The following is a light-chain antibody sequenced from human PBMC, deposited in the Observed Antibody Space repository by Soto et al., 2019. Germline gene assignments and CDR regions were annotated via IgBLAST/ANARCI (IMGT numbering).Light chain of an antibody. CDR2: KAS. J-gene: IGKJ4*01. CDR1: QSISTW. Sequence: DIQMTQSPSTLSASVGDRVTITCRASQSISTWLAWYQQKPGKAPKLLIYKASSLEGGVPSRFSGSGSGTEFNITISSLQPDDFATYYCQQYNAYPLTFCGGTTVEIK. V-gene: IGKV1-5*03. CDR3: QQYNAYPLT.